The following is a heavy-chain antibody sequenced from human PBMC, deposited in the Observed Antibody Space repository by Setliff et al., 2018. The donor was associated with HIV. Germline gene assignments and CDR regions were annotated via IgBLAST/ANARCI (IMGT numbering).Heavy chain of an antibody. J-gene: IGHJ4*02. D-gene: IGHD1-26*01. CDR1: GFTFDDYA. CDR2: ISWNSGSI. CDR3: ARDSIVGESSDPTLLFGYMDF. V-gene: IGHV3-9*01. Sequence: GGSLRLSCAASGFTFDDYAMHWVRQAPGKGLEWVSGISWNSGSIGYADSVKGRFTISRDNAKNSLYLQVNSLRAEDTAVYYCARDSIVGESSDPTLLFGYMDFWGPGTLVTVSS.